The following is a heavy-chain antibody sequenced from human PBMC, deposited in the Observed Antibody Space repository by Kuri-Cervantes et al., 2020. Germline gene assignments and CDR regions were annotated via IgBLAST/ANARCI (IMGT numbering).Heavy chain of an antibody. CDR2: MNPNSGNT. D-gene: IGHD5-24*01. CDR1: GYTFTSYD. J-gene: IGHJ4*02. V-gene: IGHV1-8*01. CDR3: ARDQKRWLQFLDY. Sequence: ASVKVSCKASGYTFTSYDINWVRQATGQGLEWVGWMNPNSGNTGYAQKFQGRVTMTRNTSISTSYMELSSLRSEDTAVYYCARDQKRWLQFLDYWGQGTLVTVSS.